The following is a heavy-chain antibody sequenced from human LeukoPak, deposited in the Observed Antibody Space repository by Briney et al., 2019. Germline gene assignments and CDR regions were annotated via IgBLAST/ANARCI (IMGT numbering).Heavy chain of an antibody. Sequence: GGSLRLSCAASGFTFRSYWMHWVRQAPGKGLVWVSRINSDGSTTTYADSVKGRFTISRDNAKNTLYLQMNSLRAEDAAVYYCASVYYFESSGLDAFDIWGQGTMVTVSS. CDR2: INSDGSTT. D-gene: IGHD3-22*01. V-gene: IGHV3-74*03. J-gene: IGHJ3*02. CDR3: ASVYYFESSGLDAFDI. CDR1: GFTFRSYW.